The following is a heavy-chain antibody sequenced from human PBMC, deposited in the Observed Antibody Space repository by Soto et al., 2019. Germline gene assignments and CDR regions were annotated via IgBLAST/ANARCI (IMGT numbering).Heavy chain of an antibody. D-gene: IGHD3-10*01. J-gene: IGHJ4*02. Sequence: GGSLRLSCAASGFTFSSYAMSWVRQAPGKGLEWVSAISGSGGSTYYADSVKGRFTISRDISKNTLFLQMNSLRAEDTAIYYCAKKVNSGPGSQYFDYWGQGTQVTVS. V-gene: IGHV3-23*01. CDR1: GFTFSSYA. CDR2: ISGSGGST. CDR3: AKKVNSGPGSQYFDY.